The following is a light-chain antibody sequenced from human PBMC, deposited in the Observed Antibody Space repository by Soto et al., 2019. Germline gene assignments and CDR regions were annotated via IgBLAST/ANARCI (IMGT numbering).Light chain of an antibody. Sequence: QSVLTQPPSVSGAPGQRFTTSCTAGTSTLGAGYDVHCNQQLPGTAPKLLIYGNSNRPSGVPDRFSGSKSGTSASLAITGLQAEDEADYYCQSYDSSLSAHVVFGGGTKLTVL. CDR3: QSYDSSLSAHVV. CDR2: GNS. V-gene: IGLV1-40*01. J-gene: IGLJ2*01. CDR1: TSTLGAGYD.